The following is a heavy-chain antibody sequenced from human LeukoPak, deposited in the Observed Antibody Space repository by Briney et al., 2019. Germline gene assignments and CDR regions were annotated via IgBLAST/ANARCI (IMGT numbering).Heavy chain of an antibody. CDR3: ASRETPNYYDSSGYIPDDY. CDR1: GGSISSYY. D-gene: IGHD3-22*01. V-gene: IGHV4-4*07. CDR2: IYTSGST. J-gene: IGHJ4*02. Sequence: SETLSLTCTVSGGSISSYYWSWIRQPAGKGLEWIGRIYTSGSTNYNPSLKSRVTMSVDTSKNQFSLKLSSVTAADTAVYYCASRETPNYYDSSGYIPDDYWGQGTLVTVSS.